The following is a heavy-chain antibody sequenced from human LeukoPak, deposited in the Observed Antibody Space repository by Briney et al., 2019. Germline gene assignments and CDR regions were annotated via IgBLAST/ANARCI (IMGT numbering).Heavy chain of an antibody. V-gene: IGHV1-69*05. D-gene: IGHD2-15*01. CDR3: ASGLRNWFDP. CDR1: GGTFSSYA. CDR2: IIPIFGTA. Sequence: SVKVSCKSSGGTFSSYAISWVRQAPGPGLEWMGGIIPIFGTAKYAQDFEGSVSITTNDYASTAFYELSSLLTEDTAVYDCASGLRNWFDPWGQGTLVTVSS. J-gene: IGHJ5*02.